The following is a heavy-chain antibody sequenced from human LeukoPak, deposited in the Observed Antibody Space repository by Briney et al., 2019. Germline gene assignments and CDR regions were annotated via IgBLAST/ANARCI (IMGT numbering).Heavy chain of an antibody. Sequence: PSQTLSLTCAVSGGSISSGGYSWSWIRQPPGKGLEWIGYIYHSGSTYYNPSLKSRVTISVDRSKNQLSLKLSSVTAADTAVYYCARGGSSTSWPFDYWGQGTLVTVSS. CDR1: GGSISSGGYS. J-gene: IGHJ4*02. D-gene: IGHD2-2*01. V-gene: IGHV4-30-2*01. CDR2: IYHSGST. CDR3: ARGGSSTSWPFDY.